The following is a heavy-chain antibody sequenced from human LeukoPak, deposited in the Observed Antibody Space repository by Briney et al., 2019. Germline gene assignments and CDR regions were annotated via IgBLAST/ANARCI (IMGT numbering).Heavy chain of an antibody. V-gene: IGHV1-2*02. CDR3: ARAGAVVDNWFDP. D-gene: IGHD2-15*01. CDR1: GYTFTDYY. J-gene: IGHJ5*02. Sequence: ASVKVSCKASGYTFTDYYMHWVRQAPGQGLEWMGWINPNSGGTNYAQKFQGRVTMTRDTSINTAYMELSRLRSDDTAVYYCARAGAVVDNWFDPWGQGTLVTVSS. CDR2: INPNSGGT.